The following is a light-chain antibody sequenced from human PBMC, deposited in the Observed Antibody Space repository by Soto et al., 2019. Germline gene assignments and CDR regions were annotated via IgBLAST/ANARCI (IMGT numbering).Light chain of an antibody. J-gene: IGLJ2*01. CDR1: GSNIGNNY. CDR2: DNN. V-gene: IGLV1-51*01. Sequence: QSVLTQPPSVSAAPGQKVTISCSGSGSNIGNNYVSWYQQLPGTAPKLLIYDNNKRPSGIPDRFSGSKSGTSATLGITGLQTGDEADYYCGTWDSSLSAWKVFGGGTKLTVL. CDR3: GTWDSSLSAWKV.